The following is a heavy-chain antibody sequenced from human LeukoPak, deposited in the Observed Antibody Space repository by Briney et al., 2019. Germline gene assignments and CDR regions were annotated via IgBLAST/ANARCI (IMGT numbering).Heavy chain of an antibody. CDR3: ARAKRRVVPAADVSEYYFDY. V-gene: IGHV1-8*01. CDR1: GYTFTSYD. J-gene: IGHJ4*02. CDR2: MNPNSGNT. D-gene: IGHD2-2*01. Sequence: ASVKVSCKASGYTFTSYDINWVRQATGQGLEWMGWMNPNSGNTGYAQKFQGRVTMTRNTSISTAYMELSSLRSEDTAVYYCARAKRRVVPAADVSEYYFDYWGQGTLVTVSS.